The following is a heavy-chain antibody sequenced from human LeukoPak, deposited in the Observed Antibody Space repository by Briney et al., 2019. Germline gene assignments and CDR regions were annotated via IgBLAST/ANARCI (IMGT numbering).Heavy chain of an antibody. CDR2: ISTSGTE. V-gene: IGHV3-23*01. D-gene: IGHD2-8*02. J-gene: IGHJ4*02. CDR3: AKDLDSTGRLESPGNY. CDR1: GFIFSDYA. Sequence: GGSLRLSCAASGFIFSDYAMNWVRQAPGKGLEWVSLISTSGTEHYADSVKGRFTISRDNSKNTLYLQMNTLRAEDTALYYCAKDLDSTGRLESPGNYWGQGTLVTVSS.